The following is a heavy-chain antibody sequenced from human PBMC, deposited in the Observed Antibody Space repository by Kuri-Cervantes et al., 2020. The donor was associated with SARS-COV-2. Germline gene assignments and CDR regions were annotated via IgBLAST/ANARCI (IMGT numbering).Heavy chain of an antibody. Sequence: GESLKISCAASGFTFSSYAMHWVRQAPGKGLEWVAVISYDGSNKYYADSVKGRFTISRDNAKNSLYLQMNSLRAEDTAVYYCARDLGPVLRYWYFDLWGRGTLVTVSS. CDR2: ISYDGSNK. J-gene: IGHJ2*01. D-gene: IGHD2/OR15-2a*01. CDR3: ARDLGPVLRYWYFDL. V-gene: IGHV3-30*07. CDR1: GFTFSSYA.